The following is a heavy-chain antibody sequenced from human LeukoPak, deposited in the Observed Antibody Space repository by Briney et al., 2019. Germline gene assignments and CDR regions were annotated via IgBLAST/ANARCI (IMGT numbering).Heavy chain of an antibody. J-gene: IGHJ6*03. CDR1: GFTSSTYA. D-gene: IGHD2-2*01. CDR3: ARPPKGVCSPTCYLHYMDV. V-gene: IGHV3-23*01. CDR2: ISSNGAST. Sequence: GGSLRLSCAASGFTSSTYAMSWARQAPGKGLEWVSGISSNGASTYYADSVKGRFTISRDNSKNTVYLQMNSLRAEDTAVYYCARPPKGVCSPTCYLHYMDVWGKGTTVTVSS.